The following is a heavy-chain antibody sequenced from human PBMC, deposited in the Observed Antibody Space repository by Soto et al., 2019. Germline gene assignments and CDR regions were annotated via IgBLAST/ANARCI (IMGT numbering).Heavy chain of an antibody. CDR1: GFTFSNYG. D-gene: IGHD2-2*01. V-gene: IGHV3-30*18. Sequence: PGGSLRLSCAASGFTFSNYGMHWVRQAPGKGLEWVAVISYDGSDKFYGDSVKGRFTISRDNSKNTLYLQMNSLRPEDTVLFYCAEDDTDYCKSTSCFLHWGQGTLVTVSS. CDR3: AEDDTDYCKSTSCFLH. J-gene: IGHJ4*02. CDR2: ISYDGSDK.